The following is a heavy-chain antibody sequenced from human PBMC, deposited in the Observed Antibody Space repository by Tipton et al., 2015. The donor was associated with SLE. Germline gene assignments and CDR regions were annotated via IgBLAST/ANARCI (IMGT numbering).Heavy chain of an antibody. V-gene: IGHV1-2*06. CDR1: GYTFTGYY. D-gene: IGHD4-17*01. Sequence: QSGAEVKKPGASVKVSCKASGYTFTGYYMHWVRQAPGQGLEWMGRINPNSGGTNYAQKVQGRVTMTRDTSISTAYMELSRLRSDDTAVYYCAREGGDYARAFDYWGQGTLVTVSS. CDR3: AREGGDYARAFDY. CDR2: INPNSGGT. J-gene: IGHJ4*02.